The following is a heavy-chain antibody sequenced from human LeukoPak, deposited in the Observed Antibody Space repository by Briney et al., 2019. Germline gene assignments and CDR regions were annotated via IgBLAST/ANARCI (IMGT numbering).Heavy chain of an antibody. D-gene: IGHD1-1*01. CDR1: GFTFSGYS. V-gene: IGHV3-48*02. Sequence: GGSLRLSCAASGFTFSGYSMNWVRQAPGKGLEWVSYISSSSSVLHYADSVKGRFTISRDNAKKSLYLQMNSLRDEDTAVYYCVRETMYAFDMWGQGTIFSVSS. CDR3: VRETMYAFDM. J-gene: IGHJ3*02. CDR2: ISSSSSVL.